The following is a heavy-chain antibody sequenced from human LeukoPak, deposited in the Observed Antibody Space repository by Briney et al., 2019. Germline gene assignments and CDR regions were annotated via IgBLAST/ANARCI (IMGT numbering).Heavy chain of an antibody. Sequence: GGSLRLSCAASGFTFSTFAMSWVRQAPGKGLEWVSAISMSGRSTYYADSVKGRFIVSRDTATNTLHLRMRSLRVEDTAIYYCAKDLGGGGGAQFYYFYYMDVWGKGTTVTVSS. V-gene: IGHV3-23*01. CDR1: GFTFSTFA. CDR2: ISMSGRST. D-gene: IGHD3-16*01. CDR3: AKDLGGGGGAQFYYFYYMDV. J-gene: IGHJ6*03.